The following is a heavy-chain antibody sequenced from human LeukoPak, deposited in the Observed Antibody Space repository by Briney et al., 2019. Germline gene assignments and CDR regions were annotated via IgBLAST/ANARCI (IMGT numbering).Heavy chain of an antibody. CDR2: IYYSGRT. CDR1: GDSINSYY. Sequence: SETLSLTCTVAGDSINSYYWNWIRQPPGKGLEWIGYIYYSGRTDYNPSLKSRVTISVDTSKHQFSMKLKSVTAADTAVYFCARGRWLPNAFDIWGQGTMVTVFS. D-gene: IGHD5-24*01. J-gene: IGHJ3*02. CDR3: ARGRWLPNAFDI. V-gene: IGHV4-59*01.